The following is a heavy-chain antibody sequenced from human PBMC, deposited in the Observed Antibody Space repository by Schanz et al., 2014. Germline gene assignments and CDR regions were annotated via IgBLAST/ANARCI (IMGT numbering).Heavy chain of an antibody. J-gene: IGHJ6*02. D-gene: IGHD6-19*01. CDR1: GYIFSSYA. CDR3: ARENTAVAGMPRVMDV. Sequence: QLVQSGSEFRKPGASVKVSCKASGYIFSSYAIHWVRQAPGQGLEWMGRIIPILGIANYAQKFQGRVTITADKSTSTAYMELSSLRSEDTAVYYCARENTAVAGMPRVMDVWGQGTTVTVTS. CDR2: IIPILGIA. V-gene: IGHV1-69*09.